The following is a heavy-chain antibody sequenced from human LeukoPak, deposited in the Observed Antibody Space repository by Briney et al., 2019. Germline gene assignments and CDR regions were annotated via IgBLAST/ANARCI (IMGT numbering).Heavy chain of an antibody. D-gene: IGHD3-10*01. Sequence: GGALMLSFAASVFTLSNNYRSWVPQAPAKGLELVSVIYGGGSTSYRDSVKGRFTISRDNSKNTLYLQMNSLRAEDTAVYYCAKEPDLWFGEYYFDYWGQGTLVTVSS. CDR3: AKEPDLWFGEYYFDY. J-gene: IGHJ4*02. CDR1: VFTLSNNY. V-gene: IGHV3-66*01. CDR2: IYGGGST.